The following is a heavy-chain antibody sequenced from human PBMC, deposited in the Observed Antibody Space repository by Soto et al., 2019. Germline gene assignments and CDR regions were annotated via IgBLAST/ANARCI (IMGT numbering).Heavy chain of an antibody. J-gene: IGHJ4*02. CDR2: INPNSGGT. CDR1: GYTFTGYY. Sequence: ASVKVSCKASGYTFTGYYMHWVRQAPGQGLEWMGWINPNSGGTNYAQKFQGWVTMTRDTSISTAYMELSRLRSDDTAVYYCALIAVAGTSDFDYWGLGTLVTVSS. V-gene: IGHV1-2*04. CDR3: ALIAVAGTSDFDY. D-gene: IGHD6-19*01.